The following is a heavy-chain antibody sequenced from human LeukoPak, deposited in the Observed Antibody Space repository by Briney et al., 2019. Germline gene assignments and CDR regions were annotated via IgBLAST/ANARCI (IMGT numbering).Heavy chain of an antibody. CDR3: ARHTYCSGGSCYFDF. D-gene: IGHD2-15*01. Sequence: GESLKISCQASGYIVTSYWIGWVRQQPGKGLEWMGIIYPGDSDTRYSPSFQGQVTFSADKSISTAYLQWSSLQASDAAVYYCARHTYCSGGSCYFDFWGQGTLVTVSS. CDR2: IYPGDSDT. CDR1: GYIVTSYW. J-gene: IGHJ4*02. V-gene: IGHV5-51*01.